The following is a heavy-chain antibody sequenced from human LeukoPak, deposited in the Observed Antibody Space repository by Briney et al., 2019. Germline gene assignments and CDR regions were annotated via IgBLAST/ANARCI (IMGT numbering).Heavy chain of an antibody. V-gene: IGHV2-5*01. CDR3: AHVGGDDYFVH. CDR2: IYSNVDK. J-gene: IGHJ4*02. CDR1: GFSLGATGVG. Sequence: SGPTLVXPTQTLTLTCTFSGFSLGATGVGVGWIRQPPGEALEWLALIYSNVDKRYSPSLKSRLTITKDTSKNQVVLTMTNMDPVDTATYYCAHVGGDDYFVHWGQGTLVTVSS. D-gene: IGHD2-21*02.